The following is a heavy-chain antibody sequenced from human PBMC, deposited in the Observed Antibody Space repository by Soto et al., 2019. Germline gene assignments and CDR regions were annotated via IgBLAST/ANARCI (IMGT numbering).Heavy chain of an antibody. CDR3: ARDHISVTGATTPWYYYYGMDV. Sequence: GGSLRLSCAASGFSFTTYAMTWVRQGPGKGLEWVSSISGSGGATYYADSVEGRFTISRDDSKNTLFLQMDSLRAEDTALYYCARDHISVTGATTPWYYYYGMDVWGQGTTVTVSS. J-gene: IGHJ6*02. V-gene: IGHV3-23*01. CDR1: GFSFTTYA. CDR2: ISGSGGAT. D-gene: IGHD1-26*01.